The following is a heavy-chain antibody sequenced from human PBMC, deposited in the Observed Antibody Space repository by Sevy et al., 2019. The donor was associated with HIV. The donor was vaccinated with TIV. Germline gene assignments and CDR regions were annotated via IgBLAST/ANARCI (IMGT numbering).Heavy chain of an antibody. Sequence: GGSLRLSCAASGFTFSSYAMNWVRQAPGKGLEWVSGISGSGGSAHYADSVKGRFTISRDNSKSTLYLQMNSLRAEDTAVYYCAKDTPAAYSSSWRVSEYFQQWGQGTLVTVSS. J-gene: IGHJ1*01. CDR1: GFTFSSYA. CDR3: AKDTPAAYSSSWRVSEYFQQ. D-gene: IGHD6-6*01. CDR2: ISGSGGSA. V-gene: IGHV3-23*01.